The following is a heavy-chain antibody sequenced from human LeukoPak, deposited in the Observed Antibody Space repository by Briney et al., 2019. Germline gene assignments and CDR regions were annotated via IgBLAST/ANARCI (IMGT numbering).Heavy chain of an antibody. CDR1: GGSISTYY. V-gene: IGHV4-59*01. D-gene: IGHD3-10*01. CDR2: IYCSEST. J-gene: IGHJ4*02. CDR3: ASLMVRGAYPDY. Sequence: SETLSLTCTVSGGSISTYYWSWIRQPPGQALDWIGYIYCSESTNYNPSLKSRLTISVDTSKSQFSLKLSSVTAADTAVYYCASLMVRGAYPDYWGQGTLVTVSS.